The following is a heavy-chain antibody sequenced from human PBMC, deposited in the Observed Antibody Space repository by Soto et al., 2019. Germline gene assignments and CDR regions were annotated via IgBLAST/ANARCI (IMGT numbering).Heavy chain of an antibody. Sequence: PSETLSLTCTVSGGSISSGGYYWSWIRQHPGKGLEWIGYIYYSGSTYYNPSLKSRVTISVDTSKNQSSLKLSSVTAADTAVYYCARDRQLWLPVRGYYGMDVWGQGTTV. J-gene: IGHJ6*02. CDR3: ARDRQLWLPVRGYYGMDV. D-gene: IGHD5-18*01. CDR2: IYYSGST. V-gene: IGHV4-31*03. CDR1: GGSISSGGYY.